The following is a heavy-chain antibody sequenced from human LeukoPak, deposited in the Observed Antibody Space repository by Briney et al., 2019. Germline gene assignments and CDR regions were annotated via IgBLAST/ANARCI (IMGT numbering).Heavy chain of an antibody. V-gene: IGHV4-31*03. CDR2: IYYSGST. CDR1: GGSISSGGYY. CDR3: ATTVGSYFDY. D-gene: IGHD3-16*01. J-gene: IGHJ4*02. Sequence: SETLSLTCTVSGGSISSGGYYWSWFRQHPGKGLEWIGYIYYSGSTYYNPSLKSRVTMSVDTSENQFSLKLSSVTAADTAVYYCATTVGSYFDYWSQGTLVTVSS.